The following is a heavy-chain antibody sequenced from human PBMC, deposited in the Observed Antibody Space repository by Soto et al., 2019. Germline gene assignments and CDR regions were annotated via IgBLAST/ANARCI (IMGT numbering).Heavy chain of an antibody. V-gene: IGHV5-51*01. J-gene: IGHJ6*02. D-gene: IGHD6-13*01. CDR1: GYSFTSYS. CDR3: ARTAAAGKYYYGVDV. CDR2: IYPGDSDT. Sequence: GESLKISCKGSGYSFTSYSIGWVRQMPGKGLEWMRIIYPGDSDTRYSPSFQGQVTISADKSISTAYLQWSSLKASDTAMYYCARTAAAGKYYYGVDVWGQGTTVTVS.